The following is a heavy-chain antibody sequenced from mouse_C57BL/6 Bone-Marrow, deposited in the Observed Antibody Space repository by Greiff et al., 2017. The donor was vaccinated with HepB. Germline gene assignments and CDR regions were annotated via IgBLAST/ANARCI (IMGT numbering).Heavy chain of an antibody. V-gene: IGHV2-2*01. Sequence: VKLVESGPGLVQPSQSLSITCTVSGFSLTSYGVHWVRQSPGKGLEWLGVIWSGGSTDYNAAFISRLSISKDNSKSQVFFKMNSLQADDTAIYYCARKTSIRGNWYFDVWGTGTTVTVSS. CDR1: GFSLTSYG. CDR2: IWSGGST. CDR3: ARKTSIRGNWYFDV. J-gene: IGHJ1*03.